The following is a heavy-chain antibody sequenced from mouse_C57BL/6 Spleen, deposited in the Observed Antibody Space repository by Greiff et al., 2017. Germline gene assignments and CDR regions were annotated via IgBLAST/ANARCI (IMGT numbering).Heavy chain of an antibody. J-gene: IGHJ4*01. CDR3: ARREDGYYGSSPYAMDY. Sequence: VQLQQSGAELVKPGASVKLSCKASGYTFTEYTIHWVKQRSGQGLEWIGWFYPGSGSIKYNEKFKDKATLTADKSSSTVYMELSRLTSEDSAVYFCARREDGYYGSSPYAMDYWGQGTSVTVSS. D-gene: IGHD1-1*01. CDR1: GYTFTEYT. CDR2: FYPGSGSI. V-gene: IGHV1-62-2*01.